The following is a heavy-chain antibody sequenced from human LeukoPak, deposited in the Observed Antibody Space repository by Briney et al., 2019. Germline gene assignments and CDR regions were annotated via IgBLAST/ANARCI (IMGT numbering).Heavy chain of an antibody. D-gene: IGHD4-17*01. J-gene: IGHJ4*02. CDR1: GGSISSSSYY. V-gene: IGHV4-39*02. CDR2: IYYSGST. Sequence: PSETLSLTCTVSGGSISSSSYYWGWIRQPPGKGLEWIGSIYYSGSTYYNPSLKSRVTISVDTSKNQFSLKLSSVTAADTAVYYCARDYGRNIPFDYWGRGTLVTVSP. CDR3: ARDYGRNIPFDY.